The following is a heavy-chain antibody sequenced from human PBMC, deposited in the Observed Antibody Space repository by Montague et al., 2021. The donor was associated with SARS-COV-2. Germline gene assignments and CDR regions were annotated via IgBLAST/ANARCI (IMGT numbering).Heavy chain of an antibody. Sequence: SLRLSCAASGFTFRNYEMNWVRQAPGKGLEWISYITQSATEIYYAHSVQGRFTISRDNTKNFLYLQMNNVRAEDTAVYFCASETPASSSNAFDIWGQGTTATVPS. CDR3: ASETPASSSNAFDI. V-gene: IGHV3-48*03. CDR2: ITQSATEI. CDR1: GFTFRNYE. D-gene: IGHD2-2*01. J-gene: IGHJ3*02.